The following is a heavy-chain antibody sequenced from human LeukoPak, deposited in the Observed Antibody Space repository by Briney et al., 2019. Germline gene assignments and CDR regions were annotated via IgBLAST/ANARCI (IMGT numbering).Heavy chain of an antibody. CDR1: GDSISSGGYY. Sequence: PSETLSLTCTVSGDSISSGGYYWSWIRQYPGKGLEWIGYIYYSGSTYYNPSLKSRVTISLDTSKNQFSLKLSSVTAADTAVYYCAGDNGSGRGPDYWGQGTLVAVSS. CDR2: IYYSGST. CDR3: AGDNGSGRGPDY. D-gene: IGHD3-10*01. V-gene: IGHV4-31*03. J-gene: IGHJ4*02.